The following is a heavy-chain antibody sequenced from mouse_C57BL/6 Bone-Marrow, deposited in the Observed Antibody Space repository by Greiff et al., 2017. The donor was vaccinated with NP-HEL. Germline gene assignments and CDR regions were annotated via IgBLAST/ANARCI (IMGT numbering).Heavy chain of an antibody. D-gene: IGHD1-1*01. CDR1: GFSLTSYG. CDR2: IWSGGST. Sequence: VQLKESGPGLVQPSQSLSITCTVSGFSLTSYGVHWVRQSPGKGLEWLGVIWSGGSTDYNAAFISRLSISKDNSKSQVFFKMNSLQADDTAIYYCARPPLRYLYYAMDYWGQGTSVTVSS. V-gene: IGHV2-2*01. CDR3: ARPPLRYLYYAMDY. J-gene: IGHJ4*01.